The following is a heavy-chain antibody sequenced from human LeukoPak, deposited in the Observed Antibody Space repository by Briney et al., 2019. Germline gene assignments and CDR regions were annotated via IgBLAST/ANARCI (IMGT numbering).Heavy chain of an antibody. D-gene: IGHD6-13*01. V-gene: IGHV1-2*02. CDR1: GYTFTGYY. Sequence: ASVKVSCKASGYTFTGYYMHWVRQAPGQRLEWMGWINPNSGGTNYAQKFQGRVTMTRDTSISTAYMELSRLRSDDTAVYYCASAYLPRIAAAGTVYWGQGTLVTVSS. CDR3: ASAYLPRIAAAGTVY. CDR2: INPNSGGT. J-gene: IGHJ4*02.